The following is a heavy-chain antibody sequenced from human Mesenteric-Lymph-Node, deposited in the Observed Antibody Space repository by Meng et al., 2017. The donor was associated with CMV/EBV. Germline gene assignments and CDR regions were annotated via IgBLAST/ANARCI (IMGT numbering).Heavy chain of an antibody. CDR3: ARDLSYRGRGVIGDGDYYYYGMDV. J-gene: IGHJ6*02. D-gene: IGHD3-10*01. Sequence: GGSLRLSCAASGFTFSRYWMHWVRQVPGKGLVWVSSISSSSSYIYYADSVKGRFTISRDNAKNSLYLQMNSLRAEDTAVYYCARDLSYRGRGVIGDGDYYYYGMDVWGQGTTVTVSS. CDR2: ISSSSSYI. CDR1: GFTFSRYW. V-gene: IGHV3-21*01.